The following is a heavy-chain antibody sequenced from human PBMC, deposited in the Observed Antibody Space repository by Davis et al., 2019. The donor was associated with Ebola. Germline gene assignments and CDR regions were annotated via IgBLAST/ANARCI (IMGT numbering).Heavy chain of an antibody. CDR3: AKWDGYGDY. J-gene: IGHJ4*02. Sequence: GESLKISCAASGFTLSTYGITWVRQAPGKGLEWVSGMSGSGGSTFYADSVKGRFTISRDDSKNTLYLQMNSPRAEDTAVYYCAKWDGYGDYWGQGTLVTVSS. CDR1: GFTLSTYG. D-gene: IGHD5-24*01. V-gene: IGHV3-23*01. CDR2: MSGSGGST.